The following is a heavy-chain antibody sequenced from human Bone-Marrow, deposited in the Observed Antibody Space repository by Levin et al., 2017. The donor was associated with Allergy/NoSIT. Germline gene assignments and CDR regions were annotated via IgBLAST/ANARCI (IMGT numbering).Heavy chain of an antibody. CDR3: ARCLHAVALGIDAFDT. Sequence: GESLKISCAASGFSFSSYSMNWVRQAPGKGLEWVAGISGSGATTYYAESVKGRFTVSRDNSQSTLFLQLNSLRADDTAVYYCARCLHAVALGIDAFDTWGQGTIVTVSS. J-gene: IGHJ3*02. V-gene: IGHV3-23*01. D-gene: IGHD6-19*01. CDR1: GFSFSSYS. CDR2: ISGSGATT.